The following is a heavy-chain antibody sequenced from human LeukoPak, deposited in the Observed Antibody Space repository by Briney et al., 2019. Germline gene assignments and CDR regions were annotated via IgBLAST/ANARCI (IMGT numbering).Heavy chain of an antibody. J-gene: IGHJ4*02. V-gene: IGHV3-23*01. CDR2: ISGSGGST. D-gene: IGHD3-22*01. CDR3: AKDHPLTSDYYDSSGPLDY. Sequence: TGGSLRLSCAASGFTFSSYGMSWVRQAPGKGLEWVSAISGSGGSTYYADSVKGRFTISRDNSKNTLYLQMNSLRAEDTAVYYCAKDHPLTSDYYDSSGPLDYWGQGTLVTVSS. CDR1: GFTFSSYG.